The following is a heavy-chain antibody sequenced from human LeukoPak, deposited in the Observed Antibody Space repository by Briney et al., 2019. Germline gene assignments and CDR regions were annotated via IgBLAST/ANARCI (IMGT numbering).Heavy chain of an antibody. J-gene: IGHJ4*02. CDR1: GFTFSSHA. Sequence: QPGGSLRLSCAASGFTFSSHAMSWFRQAPGKGLEWVGFIRSKAYGGTTEYAASVKGRFTISRDDSKSIAYLQMNSLKTEDTAVYYCTRVEWFSVQNDYWGQGTLVTVSS. V-gene: IGHV3-49*03. CDR2: IRSKAYGGTT. D-gene: IGHD3-3*01. CDR3: TRVEWFSVQNDY.